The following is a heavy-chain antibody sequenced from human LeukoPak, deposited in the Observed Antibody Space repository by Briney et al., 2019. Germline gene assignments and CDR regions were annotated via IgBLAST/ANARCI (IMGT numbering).Heavy chain of an antibody. J-gene: IGHJ3*02. D-gene: IGHD1-26*01. Sequence: PSETLSLTCTVSGGSISSGDYYWSWIRQPPGKGLEWIGYIYYSGSTNYNPSPKSRVTISVDTSKNQFSLKLSSVTAADTAVYYCARDGESGSYLSAFDIWGQGTMVTVSS. CDR3: ARDGESGSYLSAFDI. V-gene: IGHV4-61*08. CDR2: IYYSGST. CDR1: GGSISSGDYY.